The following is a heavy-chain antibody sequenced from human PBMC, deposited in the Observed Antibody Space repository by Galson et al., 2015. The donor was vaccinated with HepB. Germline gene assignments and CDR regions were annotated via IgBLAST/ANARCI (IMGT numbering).Heavy chain of an antibody. J-gene: IGHJ3*02. Sequence: TLSLTCSVSGGSISGYYWMWIRQPPGKGVEWIGYIYYNGITNYNPSLKSRVTMSVDTSKNQFSLKLSSVTAADTGVYYCARGVYYDTNRAFDIWGQGTMVTVSS. D-gene: IGHD3-22*01. CDR2: IYYNGIT. CDR3: ARGVYYDTNRAFDI. V-gene: IGHV4-59*01. CDR1: GGSISGYY.